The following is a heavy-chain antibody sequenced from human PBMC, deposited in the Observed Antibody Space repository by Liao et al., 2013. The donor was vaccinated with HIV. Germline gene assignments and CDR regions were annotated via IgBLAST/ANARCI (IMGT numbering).Heavy chain of an antibody. CDR1: GGSISSSSYY. J-gene: IGHJ5*02. D-gene: IGHD2-15*01. Sequence: QLQLQESGPGLVKPSETLSLTCTVSGGSISSSSYYWGWIRQPPGKGLEYIGSVHYSGATYSNPSLKSRVTMSVDTSKNHFSLKLSSVTAADTAVYYCARDVVNWFDPWGQGTLVTVSS. CDR2: VHYSGAT. CDR3: ARDVVNWFDP. V-gene: IGHV4-39*07.